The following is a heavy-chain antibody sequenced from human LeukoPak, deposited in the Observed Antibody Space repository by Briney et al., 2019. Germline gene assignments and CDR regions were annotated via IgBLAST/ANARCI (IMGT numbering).Heavy chain of an antibody. D-gene: IGHD1-26*01. CDR2: IYYSGST. CDR1: GDSISGYY. CDR3: ARGGSYFGY. J-gene: IGHJ4*02. V-gene: IGHV4-59*01. Sequence: SETLSLTCTVSGDSISGYYWSWVRLPPGKGLEWIGNIYYSGSTNYNPSLKSRVSISLDMSKNQFSLKLNSVTAADTAVYYCARGGSYFGYWGQGTLVTVSS.